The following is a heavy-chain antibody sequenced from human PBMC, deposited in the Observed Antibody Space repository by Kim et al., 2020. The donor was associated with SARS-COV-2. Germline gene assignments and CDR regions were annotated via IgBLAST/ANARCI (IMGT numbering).Heavy chain of an antibody. CDR3: AKVVGRGAVAFDCYYGMDV. V-gene: IGHV3-23*01. J-gene: IGHJ6*02. CDR1: GFTFNNYA. D-gene: IGHD3-10*01. CDR2: ISDSGGYT. Sequence: GGSLRLSCAASGFTFNNYALTWVRQAPGKGLEWVSAISDSGGYTYYADSVKGRFTISRDNSKNTLSLQMNSLRAEDTAVYYCAKVVGRGAVAFDCYYGMDVWGQGTTVTVSS.